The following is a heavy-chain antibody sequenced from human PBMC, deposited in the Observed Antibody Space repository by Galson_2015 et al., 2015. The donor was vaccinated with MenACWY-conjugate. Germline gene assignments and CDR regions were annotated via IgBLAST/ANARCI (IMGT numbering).Heavy chain of an antibody. CDR1: GFTFSSHG. CDR3: VRDRSMAYFDY. Sequence: LRLSCAASGFTFSSHGMHWVRQAPGKGLEWVAVIWYDGSNKYYADSVKGRFTFSRDNPRNTLFLQMNSLRAEDTAVYYCVRDRSMAYFDYWGQGALVIVSS. CDR2: IWYDGSNK. D-gene: IGHD2/OR15-2a*01. V-gene: IGHV3-33*01. J-gene: IGHJ4*02.